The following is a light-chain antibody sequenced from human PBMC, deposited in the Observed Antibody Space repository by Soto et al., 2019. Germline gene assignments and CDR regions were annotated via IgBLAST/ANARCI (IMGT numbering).Light chain of an antibody. CDR1: QSISSY. CDR3: QQSYSTPPIT. CDR2: AAS. V-gene: IGKV1-39*01. Sequence: DIQMTQSPSSLSASVGDRVTITCRASQSISSYLNWYQQKPGKAPKLLIYAASSLQSGVPSRFSGSGSGTDFTLTISSLQPEDFATYYFQQSYSTPPITFGQGTRLEMK. J-gene: IGKJ5*01.